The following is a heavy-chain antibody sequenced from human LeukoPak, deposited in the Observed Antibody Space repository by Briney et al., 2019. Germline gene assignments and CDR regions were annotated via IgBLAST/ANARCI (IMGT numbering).Heavy chain of an antibody. D-gene: IGHD2-2*01. Sequence: QPGRSLRLSCAASGFTFSSYGMHWVRQAPGKGLEWVAVIWYDGSNKYYADSVKGRFTISRDNSKNTLYLQMNSLRAEDTAVYYCARGVGYCSSTSCYWWFDPWGQGTLVTVSS. CDR2: IWYDGSNK. CDR3: ARGVGYCSSTSCYWWFDP. CDR1: GFTFSSYG. V-gene: IGHV3-33*01. J-gene: IGHJ5*02.